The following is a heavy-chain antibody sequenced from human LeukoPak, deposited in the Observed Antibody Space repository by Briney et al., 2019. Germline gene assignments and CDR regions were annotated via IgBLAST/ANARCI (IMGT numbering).Heavy chain of an antibody. D-gene: IGHD6-13*01. CDR2: IWNDGSYK. J-gene: IGHJ4*02. Sequence: GRSLRLSCAASGFTFSNYGMHWVRQAPGKGLDWVAVIWNDGSYKYYADSVRGRFTISGDNSMNTAYLQMNSLRAEDTAVYYCAKVRQFTAATGTGLDQWGQGTLVTVSS. V-gene: IGHV3-33*06. CDR3: AKVRQFTAATGTGLDQ. CDR1: GFTFSNYG.